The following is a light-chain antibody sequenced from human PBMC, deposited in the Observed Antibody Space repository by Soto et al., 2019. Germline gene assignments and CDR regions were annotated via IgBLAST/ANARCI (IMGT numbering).Light chain of an antibody. CDR3: QQYGSIPIT. J-gene: IGKJ4*01. Sequence: EIVLTHSPGTLSLSPGETATLPFRASQSVSNTYLAWHQQKPGQAPRLLIYGVSRRATGIPDRFSGSGSGTGFTLTISRLEPEDFAVYYCQQYGSIPITFGGGTKVDI. CDR2: GVS. CDR1: QSVSNTY. V-gene: IGKV3-20*01.